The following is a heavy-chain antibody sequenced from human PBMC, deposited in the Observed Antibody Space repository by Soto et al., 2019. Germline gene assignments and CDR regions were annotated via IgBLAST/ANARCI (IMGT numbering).Heavy chain of an antibody. Sequence: SETLSLTCTVSGGSISSGDYYWSWIRQPPGKGLEWIGYIYYSGSTYYNPSLKSRVTISVDTSKNQFSLKLSSVTAADTAVYYCARGAYDFSSGYYSFTYWGQGPLVTVSS. CDR1: GGSISSGDYY. V-gene: IGHV4-30-4*01. CDR2: IYYSGST. CDR3: ARGAYDFSSGYYSFTY. J-gene: IGHJ4*02. D-gene: IGHD3-3*01.